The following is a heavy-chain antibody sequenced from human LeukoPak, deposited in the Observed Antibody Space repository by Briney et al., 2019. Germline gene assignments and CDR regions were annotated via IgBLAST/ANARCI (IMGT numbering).Heavy chain of an antibody. D-gene: IGHD6-19*01. CDR1: GFTFSSYG. V-gene: IGHV3-30*02. Sequence: GGSLRLSCAASGFTFSSYGMHWVRQAPGKGLEWVAFIRYDGSNKYYADSVKGRFTISRDNSKNTLYLQMNSLRVEDSAVYYCATQWLVRWYFDYWGQGTLVTVSS. J-gene: IGHJ4*02. CDR2: IRYDGSNK. CDR3: ATQWLVRWYFDY.